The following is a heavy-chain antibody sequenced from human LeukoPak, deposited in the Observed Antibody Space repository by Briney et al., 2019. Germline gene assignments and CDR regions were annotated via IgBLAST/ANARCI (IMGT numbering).Heavy chain of an antibody. J-gene: IGHJ6*02. CDR2: INHNGNVN. CDR1: GFTFSSYW. Sequence: PGGSLRLSCAASGFTFSSYWMNWARQAPGKGLEWVASINHNGNVNYYVDSVKGRFTISRDNAKNSLYLQMNSLRAEDTAVYYCARDVTFWFGSFGYGMDVWGQGTTVTVSS. V-gene: IGHV3-7*01. D-gene: IGHD3-10*01. CDR3: ARDVTFWFGSFGYGMDV.